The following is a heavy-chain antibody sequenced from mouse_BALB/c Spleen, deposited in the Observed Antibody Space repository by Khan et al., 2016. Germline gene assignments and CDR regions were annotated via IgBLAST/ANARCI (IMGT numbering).Heavy chain of an antibody. J-gene: IGHJ4*01. CDR3: AREGTARATWAMDY. V-gene: IGHV9-3-1*01. D-gene: IGHD3-2*01. CDR1: GYTFTNFG. CDR2: INTNTGET. Sequence: QIQLVQSGPELKKPGETVKISCKASGYTFTNFGINWVRQAPGKGLEWMDWINTNTGETTYADDFKGRFAFSLETSASTAYLQISNLKNEDTATYFCAREGTARATWAMDYWGQGTSVTVSS.